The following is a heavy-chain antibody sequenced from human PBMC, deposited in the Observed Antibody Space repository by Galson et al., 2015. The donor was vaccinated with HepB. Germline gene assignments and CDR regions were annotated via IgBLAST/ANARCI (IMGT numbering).Heavy chain of an antibody. D-gene: IGHD3-3*01. Sequence: SLRLSCAASGFTFSDYWMTWVRQAPGKGLERVANIKQDGSEKNYMDSVKGRFTISRDNAKNSLFLQMDSLRAEDTAVYYCARDGIYYDFWTGNSHRNYGMDVWGQGTTATVSS. CDR1: GFTFSDYW. V-gene: IGHV3-7*01. J-gene: IGHJ6*02. CDR2: IKQDGSEK. CDR3: ARDGIYYDFWTGNSHRNYGMDV.